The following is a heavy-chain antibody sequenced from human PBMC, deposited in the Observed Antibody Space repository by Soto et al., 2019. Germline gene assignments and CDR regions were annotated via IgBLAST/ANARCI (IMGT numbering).Heavy chain of an antibody. CDR1: GGTFSSYA. D-gene: IGHD3-9*01. CDR2: IIPIFGTA. CDR3: ATRQLLDYDILTRYYRSKYKFYYYGMDV. J-gene: IGHJ6*02. V-gene: IGHV1-69*13. Sequence: SVKVSCKASGGTFSSYAISWVRQAPGQGLEWMGGIIPIFGTANYAQKFQGRVTITADESTSTAYMELSSLRSEDTAVYYCATRQLLDYDILTRYYRSKYKFYYYGMDVWGQGTTVTVSS.